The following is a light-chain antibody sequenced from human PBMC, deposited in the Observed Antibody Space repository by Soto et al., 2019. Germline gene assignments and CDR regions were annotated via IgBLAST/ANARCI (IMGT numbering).Light chain of an antibody. V-gene: IGKV1-5*03. CDR1: QSIISW. CDR2: KAS. Sequence: DVQMTQSPSTLSASVGDKDTITCRASQSIISWLAWYQQKPGKAPKLLIYKASTLESGVPSNFSGSGSGTEFTLSISSLQPEDFPTYYCQQYNSYSFGQGTKVDI. J-gene: IGKJ1*01. CDR3: QQYNSYS.